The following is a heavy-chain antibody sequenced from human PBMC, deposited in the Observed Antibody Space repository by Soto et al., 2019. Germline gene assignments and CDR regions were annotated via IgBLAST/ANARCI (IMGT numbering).Heavy chain of an antibody. J-gene: IGHJ3*02. CDR1: GFNFSTYW. CDR3: VRGGYMHACDI. CDR2: INSDGSST. Sequence: EVQLVESGGGLVQPGGSLRLSCAAAGFNFSTYWMYWVRQAPGKGLVWVAHINSDGSSTNYAEAVKGRFTFSRDNAKNTLYLQMNSLRVEDTAVYYCVRGGYMHACDIWGQGTMVTVSS. V-gene: IGHV3-74*01. D-gene: IGHD1-1*01.